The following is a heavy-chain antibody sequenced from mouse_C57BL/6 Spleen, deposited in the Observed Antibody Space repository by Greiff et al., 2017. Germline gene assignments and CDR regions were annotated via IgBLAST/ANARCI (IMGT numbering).Heavy chain of an antibody. CDR1: GFTFSSYA. CDR3: ARGTTVPFAY. Sequence: EVNLVESGGGLVKPGGSLKLSCAASGFTFSSYAMSWVRQTPEKRLEWVATISDGGSYTYYPDNVKGRFTISRDNAKNNLYLQMSHLKSEDTAMYYCARGTTVPFAYWGQGTLVTVSA. CDR2: ISDGGSYT. D-gene: IGHD1-1*01. V-gene: IGHV5-4*03. J-gene: IGHJ3*01.